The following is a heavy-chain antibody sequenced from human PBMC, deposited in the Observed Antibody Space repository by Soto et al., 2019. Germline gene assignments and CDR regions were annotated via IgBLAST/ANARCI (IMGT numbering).Heavy chain of an antibody. J-gene: IGHJ5*02. V-gene: IGHV1-69*01. D-gene: IGHD3-10*01. CDR2: IIPIFGTA. Sequence: QVQLVQSGAEVKKPGSSVKVSCKASGGTFSSYAISWVRQAPRQGLEWMGGIIPIFGTANYAQKFQGRVTITADESTSTAYMELSSLRSEDTAVYYCASGGALSYGSVSYPFDPWAQGTLVTVSS. CDR1: GGTFSSYA. CDR3: ASGGALSYGSVSYPFDP.